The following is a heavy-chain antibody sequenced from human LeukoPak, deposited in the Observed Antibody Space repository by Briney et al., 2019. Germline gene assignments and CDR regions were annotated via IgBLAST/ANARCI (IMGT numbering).Heavy chain of an antibody. CDR1: GDSISSSNYY. J-gene: IGHJ4*02. Sequence: PSETLSLTCAVSGDSISSSNYYWGWIRQPPGKGLEWIGSIYYSGSTYYNPSLKSRVTMSVDTSKNQFSLELSSVTAADTAVYYCARSKVRGVSITSLFDYWGQGTLVTVSS. CDR2: IYYSGST. D-gene: IGHD3-10*01. CDR3: ARSKVRGVSITSLFDY. V-gene: IGHV4-39*01.